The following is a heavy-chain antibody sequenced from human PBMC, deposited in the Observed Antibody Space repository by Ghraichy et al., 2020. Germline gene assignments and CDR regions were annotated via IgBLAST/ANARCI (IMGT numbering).Heavy chain of an antibody. D-gene: IGHD3-10*01. J-gene: IGHJ6*02. CDR2: ISVYNGNT. V-gene: IGHV1-18*04. Sequence: ASVKVSCKASGYSFPSYGISWVRQAPGQGLEWMAGISVYNGNTKYAQKFQGRVLMTIDTATSTAYMELRSLRSDDTAVYYCARVAVRGVKINYYYGLDVWGQGTTVTVSS. CDR1: GYSFPSYG. CDR3: ARVAVRGVKINYYYGLDV.